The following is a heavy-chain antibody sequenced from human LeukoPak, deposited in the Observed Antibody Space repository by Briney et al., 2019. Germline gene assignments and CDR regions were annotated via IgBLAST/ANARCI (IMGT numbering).Heavy chain of an antibody. CDR2: IYHSGST. Sequence: SETLSLTCTVSGYSISSGYYWGWIRQPPGKGLEWIGCIYHSGSTYYNPSLKSRVTISVDRSKNQFSLKLSSVTAADTAVYYCARDGIKSIAARSLGAFDIWGQGTMVTVSS. CDR3: ARDGIKSIAARSLGAFDI. V-gene: IGHV4-38-2*02. J-gene: IGHJ3*02. CDR1: GYSISSGYY. D-gene: IGHD6-6*01.